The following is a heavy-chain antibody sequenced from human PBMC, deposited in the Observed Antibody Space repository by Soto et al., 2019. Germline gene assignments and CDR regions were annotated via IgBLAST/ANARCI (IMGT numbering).Heavy chain of an antibody. V-gene: IGHV3-23*01. Sequence: GGSLRLSCAASGFTFRSYAMTWVRQAPGKGLEWVSRIIGSGGTTDYADSVKGRFTISRDNFKNILYLQMNSLRAEDTAVYYCAAPRRSTGWYFDLWGRGTLVTVSS. J-gene: IGHJ2*01. CDR1: GFTFRSYA. CDR3: AAPRRSTGWYFDL. CDR2: IIGSGGTT. D-gene: IGHD2-2*01.